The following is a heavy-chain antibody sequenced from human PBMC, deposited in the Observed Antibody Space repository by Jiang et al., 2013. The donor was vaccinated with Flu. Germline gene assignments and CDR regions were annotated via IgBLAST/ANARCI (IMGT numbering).Heavy chain of an antibody. D-gene: IGHD2-15*01. CDR2: IYGSGST. Sequence: SGLVKPSETLSLTCTVSGGSITNYYWSWIRQPAGKGLEWIGRIYGSGSTTYNPSLRSRVTMSLDTSKNQFSLKLSSVTAADTAVYYCARTYCSGGSCYHFDYWGQGTLVTVSS. CDR1: GGSITNYY. CDR3: ARTYCSGGSCYHFDY. J-gene: IGHJ4*02. V-gene: IGHV4-4*07.